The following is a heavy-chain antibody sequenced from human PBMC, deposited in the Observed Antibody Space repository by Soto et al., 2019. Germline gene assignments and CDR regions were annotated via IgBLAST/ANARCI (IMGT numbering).Heavy chain of an antibody. CDR2: INPSGGST. Sequence: GASVKVSCKASGYTFTSYYMHWVRQAPGQGLEWMGIINPSGGSTSYAQKFQGRVTMTRDTSTSTVYMELSSLRSEDTAVYYCAREGQDTAMDYYYYGMDVWGQGTTVTVSS. J-gene: IGHJ6*02. CDR3: AREGQDTAMDYYYYGMDV. V-gene: IGHV1-46*01. CDR1: GYTFTSYY. D-gene: IGHD5-18*01.